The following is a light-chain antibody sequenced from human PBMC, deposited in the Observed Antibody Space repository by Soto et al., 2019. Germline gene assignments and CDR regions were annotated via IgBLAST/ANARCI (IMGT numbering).Light chain of an antibody. CDR2: EGS. CDR1: SSDVGSYNL. Sequence: QSALTQPASVSGSPGQSITISCTGTSSDVGSYNLVSWYQQHPGKAPKLMIYEGSSRPSGVSNRFSASKSGNTASLTISGLQAEDEADYYCCSYAGSSTYVFGGGTKLTVL. V-gene: IGLV2-23*01. J-gene: IGLJ2*01. CDR3: CSYAGSSTYV.